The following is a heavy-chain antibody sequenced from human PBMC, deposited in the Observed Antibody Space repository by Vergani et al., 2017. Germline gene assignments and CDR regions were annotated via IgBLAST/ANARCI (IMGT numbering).Heavy chain of an antibody. D-gene: IGHD2-15*01. V-gene: IGHV4-34*01. CDR3: ARRYCSGGSCYWRGTFDY. CDR1: GGSFSGYY. J-gene: IGHJ4*02. Sequence: QVQLQQWGAGLLKPSETLSLTCAVYGGSFSGYYWSWIRQPPGKGLEWIGVINHSGSTNYYPSRKSRVTISVDTSKNQFSLKLSSVTAADTAVYYCARRYCSGGSCYWRGTFDYWGQGTLVTVSS. CDR2: INHSGST.